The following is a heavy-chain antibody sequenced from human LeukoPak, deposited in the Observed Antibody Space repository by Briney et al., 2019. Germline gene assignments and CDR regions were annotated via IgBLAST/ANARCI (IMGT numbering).Heavy chain of an antibody. Sequence: GGSLRLSCAASGFTVSSNHMSWVRQAPGKGLEWVSVIYSGGSTDYADSVKGRFTISRDNSKNTLYHQMNSLRAEDTAVYHCARGPAGYNWGQGTLVTVSS. CDR1: GFTVSSNH. CDR3: ARGPAGYN. CDR2: IYSGGST. V-gene: IGHV3-53*01. J-gene: IGHJ4*02. D-gene: IGHD1-1*01.